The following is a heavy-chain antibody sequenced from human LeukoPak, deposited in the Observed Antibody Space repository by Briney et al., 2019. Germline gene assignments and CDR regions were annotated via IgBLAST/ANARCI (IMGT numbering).Heavy chain of an antibody. CDR2: ISSSSSYI. Sequence: NAGGSLRLSCAASGFTFSSYSMNWVRQAPGKGLEWVSSISSSSSYIYYADSVKGRFTISRDNSKSTLYLQINSLRAEDTAVYYCAKSGYNRFDYWGQGTLVTVSS. CDR1: GFTFSSYS. D-gene: IGHD5-24*01. V-gene: IGHV3-21*04. J-gene: IGHJ4*02. CDR3: AKSGYNRFDY.